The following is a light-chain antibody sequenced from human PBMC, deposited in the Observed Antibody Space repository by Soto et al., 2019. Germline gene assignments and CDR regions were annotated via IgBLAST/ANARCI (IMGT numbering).Light chain of an antibody. J-gene: IGKJ4*01. CDR1: QNVNSY. CDR3: QQRSNWRLT. Sequence: EIVLTQSPATLSLSPGERATLSCRASQNVNSYLAWYQQKPGQAPRLLIYDASNRATGIPARFSCSGSGTDFTLTIRRLEPEKFAGYYCQQRSNWRLTFGGGTKVEIK. CDR2: DAS. V-gene: IGKV3-11*01.